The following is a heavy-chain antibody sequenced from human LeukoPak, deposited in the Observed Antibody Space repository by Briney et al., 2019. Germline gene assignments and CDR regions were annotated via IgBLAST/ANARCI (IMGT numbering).Heavy chain of an antibody. CDR3: ARGRLTEYDFWSGQTNYYFDY. V-gene: IGHV4-30-2*01. CDR1: GGSISSGGYS. J-gene: IGHJ4*02. CDR2: IYHSGST. D-gene: IGHD3-3*01. Sequence: SETLSLTCAVSGGSISSGGYSWSWIRQPPGKGLEWIGYIYHSGSTYYNPSLKSRVTISVDRSKNQFSLKLSSVTAADTAVYYCARGRLTEYDFWSGQTNYYFDYWGQGTLVTVSS.